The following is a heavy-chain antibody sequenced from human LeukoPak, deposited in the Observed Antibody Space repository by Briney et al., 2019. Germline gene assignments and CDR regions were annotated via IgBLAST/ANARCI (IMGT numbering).Heavy chain of an antibody. V-gene: IGHV3-53*01. Sequence: GGSLRLSCAASGLTVSTNYMSWVRQAPGKGLEWVSVIYSGGSTYYADSVKGRFTISRDTSKNTLYLQLDSLRAEDTAVYYCARDADRGWYPYWGQGTLVIVSP. CDR2: IYSGGST. CDR3: ARDADRGWYPY. CDR1: GLTVSTNY. D-gene: IGHD6-19*01. J-gene: IGHJ4*02.